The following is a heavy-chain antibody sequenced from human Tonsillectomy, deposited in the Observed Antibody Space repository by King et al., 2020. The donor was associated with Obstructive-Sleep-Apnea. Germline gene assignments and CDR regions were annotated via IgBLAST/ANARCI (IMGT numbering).Heavy chain of an antibody. CDR3: ARGRGMPNWFDP. CDR2: IIPVFGTA. D-gene: IGHD2-2*01. J-gene: IGHJ5*02. Sequence: QLVQSGAEMKKPGSSVKGSCKASGDTFSTYAFNWVRQAPGQGPEWMGGIIPVFGTATYAQKFQGRVTITADAATTTVYMEIYTLTSDDTAVYFCARGRGMPNWFDPWGQGTLVPVSS. CDR1: GDTFSTYA. V-gene: IGHV1-69*12.